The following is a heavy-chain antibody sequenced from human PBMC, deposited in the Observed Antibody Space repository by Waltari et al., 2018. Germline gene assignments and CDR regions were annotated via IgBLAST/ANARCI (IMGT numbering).Heavy chain of an antibody. CDR3: ARVMYYGSGSYYRGSGYYYGMDV. V-gene: IGHV4-59*01. J-gene: IGHJ6*02. Sequence: QVQLQESGPGLVKPSETLSLTCTVSGGSISSYYWSWIRQPPGQGLEWLGYIYYSGSTNYNPSLKSRVTISVDTSKNQFSLKLSSVTAADTAVYYCARVMYYGSGSYYRGSGYYYGMDVWGQGTTVTVSS. CDR2: IYYSGST. D-gene: IGHD3-10*01. CDR1: GGSISSYY.